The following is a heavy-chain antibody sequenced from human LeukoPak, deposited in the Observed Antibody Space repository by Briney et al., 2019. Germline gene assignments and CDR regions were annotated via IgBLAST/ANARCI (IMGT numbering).Heavy chain of an antibody. V-gene: IGHV3-48*04. Sequence: GGSLRLSCAASGFTFSSYSMSWIRQAPGKGLEWVSYISSSGSTIYYADSVKGRFTISRDNAKNSLYLQMDSLRAEDTAVYYCARDKHDYGGPNDYWGQGTLVTVSS. CDR3: ARDKHDYGGPNDY. D-gene: IGHD4-23*01. J-gene: IGHJ4*02. CDR1: GFTFSSYS. CDR2: ISSSGSTI.